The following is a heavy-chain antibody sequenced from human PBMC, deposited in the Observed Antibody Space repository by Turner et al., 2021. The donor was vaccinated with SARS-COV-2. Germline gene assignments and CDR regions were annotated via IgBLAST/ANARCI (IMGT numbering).Heavy chain of an antibody. Sequence: QVQLVQSGAEVKKPGASVKVSCKVSGDTLTELSMHWVRQAPGKGLEWMGGFVPEDGETIYEQKFQGRVTMTEDTSTDTAYMELSSLRSEDTAVYYCATLPSPHHDFWSGYYVFDPWGQGTLVTVSS. CDR1: GDTLTELS. D-gene: IGHD3-3*01. J-gene: IGHJ5*02. CDR2: FVPEDGET. CDR3: ATLPSPHHDFWSGYYVFDP. V-gene: IGHV1-24*01.